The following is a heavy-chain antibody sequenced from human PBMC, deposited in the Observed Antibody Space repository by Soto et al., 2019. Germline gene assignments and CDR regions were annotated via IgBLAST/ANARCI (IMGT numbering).Heavy chain of an antibody. CDR2: MYYSGST. CDR3: VRHRDRTSRCHNWFDP. Sequence: PSETLSLTCTVSGGSISSSNYFWGWIRQPPGKGLEWIGSMYYSGSTYYNPSLKSRVTISVDTSKNQFSLKLSSVTAADTAMYYCVRHRDRTSRCHNWFDPWGQGTLVTVSS. CDR1: GGSISSSNYF. D-gene: IGHD4-17*01. J-gene: IGHJ5*02. V-gene: IGHV4-39*01.